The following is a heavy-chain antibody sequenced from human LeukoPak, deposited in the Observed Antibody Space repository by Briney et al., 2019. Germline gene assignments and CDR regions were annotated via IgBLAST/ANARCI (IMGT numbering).Heavy chain of an antibody. D-gene: IGHD3-10*01. V-gene: IGHV1-2*02. CDR2: INPNSGGT. CDR1: VYTFTGYY. Sequence: GASVKVSCKASVYTFTGYYMHWGRQAPGQGLEWMGWINPNSGGTNYAQKFQGRVTMTRDTSISTAYMELSRLRSDDTAVYYCARDGPLWFGESLVDYWGQGTLVTVSS. CDR3: ARDGPLWFGESLVDY. J-gene: IGHJ4*02.